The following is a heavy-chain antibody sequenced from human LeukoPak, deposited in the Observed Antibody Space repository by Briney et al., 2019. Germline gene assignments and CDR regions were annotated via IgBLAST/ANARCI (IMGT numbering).Heavy chain of an antibody. Sequence: PGRSLRLSCAASGFTFSSYGMHWVRQAPGKGLEWVAVISYDGSNKYYADSVKGRFTVSRDNSKNTLYLQMNSLRAEDTAVYYCAREYYDILTGYYAFDIWGQGTMVTVSS. D-gene: IGHD3-9*01. CDR3: AREYYDILTGYYAFDI. CDR1: GFTFSSYG. V-gene: IGHV3-30*03. J-gene: IGHJ3*02. CDR2: ISYDGSNK.